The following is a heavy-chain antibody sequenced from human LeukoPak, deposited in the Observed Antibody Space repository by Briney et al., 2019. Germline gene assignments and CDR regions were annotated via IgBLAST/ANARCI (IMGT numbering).Heavy chain of an antibody. CDR3: ASGATSTVVTGYYFDY. J-gene: IGHJ4*02. CDR2: IYYSGST. V-gene: IGHV4-39*07. D-gene: IGHD4-23*01. Sequence: SETLSLTCTVSGGSISSSSYYWGWIRQPPGKGLEWIGSIYYSGSTYYNPSLKSRVTISVDTSKNQFSLKLSSVTAADTAVYYCASGATSTVVTGYYFDYWGQGTLVTVSS. CDR1: GGSISSSSYY.